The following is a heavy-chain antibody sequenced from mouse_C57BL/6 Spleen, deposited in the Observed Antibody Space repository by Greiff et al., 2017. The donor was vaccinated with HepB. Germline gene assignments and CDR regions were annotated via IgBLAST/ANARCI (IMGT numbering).Heavy chain of an antibody. Sequence: VKLMESGAELVRPGASVTLSCKASGYTFTDYEMHWVKQTPVHGLEWIGAIDPDTGGTAYNQKFKGKAILTADKSSSTAYMGLRSLTSEDSAVYYCTDYDGYDSPVWGTGTTVTVSS. CDR3: TDYDGYDSPV. J-gene: IGHJ1*03. D-gene: IGHD2-3*01. CDR2: IDPDTGGT. CDR1: GYTFTDYE. V-gene: IGHV1-15*01.